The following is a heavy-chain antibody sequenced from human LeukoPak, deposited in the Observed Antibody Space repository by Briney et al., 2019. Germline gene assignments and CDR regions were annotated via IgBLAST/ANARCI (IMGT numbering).Heavy chain of an antibody. J-gene: IGHJ4*02. D-gene: IGHD5-18*01. CDR3: ARLRVRGYGYGPWEGPTWLDY. CDR2: FYYSGTT. CDR1: GGSISSTYY. Sequence: SETLSLTCSVSGGSISSTYYWGWIRQPPGKGLEWIGSFYYSGTTYYNPSLKSRVTISVDTSKNQFSLKLGSVTAADTAVYSCARLRVRGYGYGPWEGPTWLDYWGQGILVTVSS. V-gene: IGHV4-39*07.